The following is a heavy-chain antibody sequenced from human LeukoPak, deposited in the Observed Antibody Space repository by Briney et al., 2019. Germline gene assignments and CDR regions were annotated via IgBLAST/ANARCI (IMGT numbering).Heavy chain of an antibody. CDR2: ISSSGRTI. D-gene: IGHD6-19*01. CDR1: GFTFSSYE. CDR3: ARGGQWLVRTLDY. Sequence: GGSLRLSCAASGFTFSSYEMNWVRQAPGKGLEWVSYISSSGRTIYYADSVKGRFTISRDNAKNSLYLQMNSLRAEDTAVYYCARGGQWLVRTLDYWGQGTLVTVSS. V-gene: IGHV3-48*03. J-gene: IGHJ4*02.